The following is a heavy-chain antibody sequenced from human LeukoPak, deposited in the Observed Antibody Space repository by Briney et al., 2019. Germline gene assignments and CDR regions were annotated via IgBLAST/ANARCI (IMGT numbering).Heavy chain of an antibody. CDR1: GGSISSGGYY. V-gene: IGHV4-30-2*01. J-gene: IGHJ3*02. Sequence: PSETLSLTCTVSGGSISSGGYYWSWIRQPPGKGLEWIGYIYHSGSTYYNPSLKSRVTISVDRSKNQFSLKLSSVTAADTAVYYCARVAYCGGDCYNAFDIWGQGTMVTVSS. CDR2: IYHSGST. CDR3: ARVAYCGGDCYNAFDI. D-gene: IGHD2-21*01.